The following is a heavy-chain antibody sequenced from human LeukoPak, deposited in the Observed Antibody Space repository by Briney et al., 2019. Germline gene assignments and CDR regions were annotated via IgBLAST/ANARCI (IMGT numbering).Heavy chain of an antibody. CDR2: ICSSGNT. D-gene: IGHD1-26*01. Sequence: PSETLSLTCTVSGGSISSYYWSWVRQPPGKGLEWIGYICSSGNTIYNPSLKSRVTISVDTSKNQFSLKLSSVTAADTAVYYCVRDRELTYWGQGTLVTVSS. J-gene: IGHJ4*02. CDR1: GGSISSYY. CDR3: VRDRELTY. V-gene: IGHV4-4*08.